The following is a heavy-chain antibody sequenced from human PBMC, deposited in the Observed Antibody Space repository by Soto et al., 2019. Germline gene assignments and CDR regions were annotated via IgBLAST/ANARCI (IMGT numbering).Heavy chain of an antibody. CDR2: IYWDDSK. CDR3: AQKGPHYFDY. Sequence: QITLKESGPTLVKPTQTLTLTCTFSGFSLSTRDVGVGWIRQPPGKALEWLAVIYWDDSKHYSPSLKTRATRTKDTSKNQVVLPVTNMDPVDTATYYCAQKGPHYFDYWGQGALVTVSS. CDR1: GFSLSTRDVG. J-gene: IGHJ4*02. V-gene: IGHV2-5*02.